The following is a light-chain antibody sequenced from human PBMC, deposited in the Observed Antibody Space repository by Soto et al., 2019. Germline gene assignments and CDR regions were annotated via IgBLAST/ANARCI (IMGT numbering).Light chain of an antibody. Sequence: ETVMTQSPATLSVSPGEGATLSCRASQSVSINLAWYQQKPGQAPRLLIYGASTRATGIPARFSGSESGTEFTLTISSLQSEDFAVYYCQQYNNWPPITFGQGTRLESK. CDR2: GAS. V-gene: IGKV3-15*01. CDR3: QQYNNWPPIT. J-gene: IGKJ5*01. CDR1: QSVSIN.